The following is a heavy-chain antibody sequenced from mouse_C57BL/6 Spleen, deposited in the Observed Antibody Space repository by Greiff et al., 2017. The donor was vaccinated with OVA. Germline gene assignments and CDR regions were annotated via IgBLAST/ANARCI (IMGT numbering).Heavy chain of an antibody. Sequence: VQLQQSGAELARPGASVKLSCKASGYTFTSYAISWVKQRTGQGLEWIGEIYPRSGNTYYNEKFKGKATLTADKSSSTAYMELRSLTSEDSAVYFCAREGTAQVLYAMDYWGQGTSVTVSS. CDR3: AREGTAQVLYAMDY. CDR2: IYPRSGNT. J-gene: IGHJ4*01. V-gene: IGHV1-81*01. D-gene: IGHD3-2*02. CDR1: GYTFTSYA.